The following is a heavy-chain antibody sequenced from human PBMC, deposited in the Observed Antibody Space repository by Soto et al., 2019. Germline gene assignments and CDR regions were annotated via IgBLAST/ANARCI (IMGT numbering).Heavy chain of an antibody. CDR2: IYYSGST. D-gene: IGHD1-26*01. Sequence: LSLTCTVSGGSISSYYWSWIRQPPGKGLEWIGYIYYSGSTNYNPSLKSRVTISVDTSKNQFSLKLSSVTAADTAVYYCARALHVEANYYGMDVWGQGTTVTVSS. CDR1: GGSISSYY. CDR3: ARALHVEANYYGMDV. J-gene: IGHJ6*02. V-gene: IGHV4-59*01.